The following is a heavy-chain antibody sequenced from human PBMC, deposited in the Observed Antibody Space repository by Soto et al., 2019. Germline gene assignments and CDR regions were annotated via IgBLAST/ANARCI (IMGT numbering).Heavy chain of an antibody. CDR1: GDSITSPDFY. CDR3: ARQMRGPITYFGWLSPLTS. Sequence: QVRLQESGPGLVKPSGTLSLTCTVSGDSITSPDFYWGWVRRPPGQGLEWIGTISHSGDTFYNPPRKGRLPMSLDTSKNQFSMRLTSVTAADAAVYFCARQMRGPITYFGWLSPLTSWGKGTQVTVSS. V-gene: IGHV4-39*01. J-gene: IGHJ5*02. D-gene: IGHD3-9*01. CDR2: ISHSGDT.